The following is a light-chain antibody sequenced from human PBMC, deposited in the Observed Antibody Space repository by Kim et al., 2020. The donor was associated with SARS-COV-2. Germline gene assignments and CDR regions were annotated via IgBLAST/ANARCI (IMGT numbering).Light chain of an antibody. CDR3: QSYDSSNYV. CDR2: EDN. Sequence: GETVTISCTRSSGSIASNYVQWYQQRPGSAPTTVIYEDNQRPSGVPDRFSGSIDSSSNSASLTISGLKTEDEADYYCQSYDSSNYVFGTGTKVTVL. CDR1: SGSIASNY. V-gene: IGLV6-57*03. J-gene: IGLJ1*01.